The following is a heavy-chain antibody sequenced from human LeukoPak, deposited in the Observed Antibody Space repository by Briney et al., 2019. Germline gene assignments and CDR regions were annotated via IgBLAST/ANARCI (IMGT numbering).Heavy chain of an antibody. CDR3: ARHSRSAYTGYENAFDI. Sequence: SETLSLTCTVSGDSISSSSYRWDWIRQPPGKGLEWIGNIYNSANTHYNPSLKTRITMSVDTSKNQFSLKLNSVTAADTGIYYCARHSRSAYTGYENAFDIWGQGTMVTVSS. CDR1: GDSISSSSYR. D-gene: IGHD5-12*01. CDR2: IYNSANT. J-gene: IGHJ3*02. V-gene: IGHV4-39*01.